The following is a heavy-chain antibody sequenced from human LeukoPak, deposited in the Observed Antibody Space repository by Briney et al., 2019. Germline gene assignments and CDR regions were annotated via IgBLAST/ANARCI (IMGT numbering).Heavy chain of an antibody. Sequence: AETLSLTCAVYGGSFSGYYWSWIRQPPGKGLEWIGEINHSGSTKYNPSLKSRVTISVDTSKNQVSLKLSSVTAADTAVYYCARCLHGDYVPYYYYYGMDVWGQGTTVTVSS. D-gene: IGHD4-17*01. J-gene: IGHJ6*02. CDR2: INHSGST. CDR3: ARCLHGDYVPYYYYYGMDV. V-gene: IGHV4-34*01. CDR1: GGSFSGYY.